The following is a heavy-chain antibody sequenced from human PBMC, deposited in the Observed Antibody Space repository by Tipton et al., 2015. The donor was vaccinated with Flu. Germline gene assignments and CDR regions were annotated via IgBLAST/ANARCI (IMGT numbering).Heavy chain of an antibody. CDR2: VFRSGNT. J-gene: IGHJ4*02. Sequence: TLSLTCAVSGYPISSDHYWGWIRQPPGKGLEWIGSVFRSGNTYYNPSVKSRLTMSVDTSKNQFSLRLTSVTAADAAMYYCGRLFNGRYVDFWGQGTLVTVSS. D-gene: IGHD1-26*01. CDR3: GRLFNGRYVDF. CDR1: GYPISSDHY. V-gene: IGHV4-38-2*01.